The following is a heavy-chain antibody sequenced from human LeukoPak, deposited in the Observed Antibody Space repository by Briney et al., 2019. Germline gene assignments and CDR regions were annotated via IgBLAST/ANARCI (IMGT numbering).Heavy chain of an antibody. D-gene: IGHD3-16*01. CDR3: ARGDGVYDYVWGRSY. V-gene: IGHV3-11*01. CDR1: GFMFSDYY. CDR2: ISSGGDTF. Sequence: PGGSLRLSCAASGFMFSDYYMVWIRQAPGKGLEWIAYISSGGDTFFYADSVKGRFTISRDNSGDSLHLQMNSLRAEDTAVHYCARGDGVYDYVWGRSYWGQGTLVTVSS. J-gene: IGHJ4*02.